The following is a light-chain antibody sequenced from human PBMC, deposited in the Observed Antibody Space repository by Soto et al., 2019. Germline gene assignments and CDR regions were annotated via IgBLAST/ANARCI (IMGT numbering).Light chain of an antibody. Sequence: QSVLTQPPSASGTPGQRVTISCSGSSSNIGSNTVNWYQQLPGTAPKLPIYSNNQRPSGVPDRFSGSKSGTSASLAISGLQSEDEADYYCAAWDDSPYVFGTGTKVTVL. J-gene: IGLJ1*01. CDR3: AAWDDSPYV. CDR1: SSNIGSNT. CDR2: SNN. V-gene: IGLV1-44*01.